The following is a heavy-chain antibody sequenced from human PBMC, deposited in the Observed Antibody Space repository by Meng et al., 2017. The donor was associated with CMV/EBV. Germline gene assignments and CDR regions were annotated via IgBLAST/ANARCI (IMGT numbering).Heavy chain of an antibody. D-gene: IGHD1-7*01. J-gene: IGHJ4*02. CDR1: RFTFSNYA. CDR2: ISYDGSNK. V-gene: IGHV3-30-3*01. Sequence: GESLKISCAASRFTFSNYAMHWVRQAPGKGLEWVAVISYDGSNKYYADSVKGRFTISRDNSKNTLYLQMNSLRAEDTAVYYCARGLGVELRDWFDYWGQGTLVTVSS. CDR3: ARGLGVELRDWFDY.